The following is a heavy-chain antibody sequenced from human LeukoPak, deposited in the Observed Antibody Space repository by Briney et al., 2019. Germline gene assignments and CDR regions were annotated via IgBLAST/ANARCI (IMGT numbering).Heavy chain of an antibody. D-gene: IGHD6-13*01. Sequence: GSLRLSCAASGFTFSSYWMSWIRQAPGKGLEWVANIKQDGSEKYYVDSVKGRFTISRDNAKNSLYLQMNSLRAEDTAVYYCAGVSKSATTGTVLDYWGQGTLVTVSS. CDR3: AGVSKSATTGTVLDY. CDR1: GFTFSSYW. V-gene: IGHV3-7*05. J-gene: IGHJ4*02. CDR2: IKQDGSEK.